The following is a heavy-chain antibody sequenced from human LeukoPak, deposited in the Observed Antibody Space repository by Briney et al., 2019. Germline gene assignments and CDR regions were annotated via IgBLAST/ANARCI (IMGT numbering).Heavy chain of an antibody. Sequence: GGSLRLSCVASEFNFASYAMTWVRLTPGEGLEWVSSIGGSGLYTNYADSARGRFTITRDNSKNTLYLQMNSLRAEDTAVYYCGRDPNGDYVGAFEFWGQGTLVSVSS. V-gene: IGHV3-23*01. CDR2: IGGSGLYT. J-gene: IGHJ3*01. CDR3: GRDPNGDYVGAFEF. D-gene: IGHD4-17*01. CDR1: EFNFASYA.